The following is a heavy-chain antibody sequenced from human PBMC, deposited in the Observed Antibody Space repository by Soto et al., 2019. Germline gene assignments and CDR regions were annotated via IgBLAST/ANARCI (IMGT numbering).Heavy chain of an antibody. V-gene: IGHV1-8*01. J-gene: IGHJ4*02. CDR2: MNPNSGNT. Sequence: ASVKVSCKASGYTFTSYDINWVRQATGQGLEWMGWMNPNSGNTGYAQKFQGRVTMTRNTSISTAYMELSSLRSEDTAVYYCAREGRIMITFGGVIPHYFDYWGQGTLVTVSS. D-gene: IGHD3-16*02. CDR3: AREGRIMITFGGVIPHYFDY. CDR1: GYTFTSYD.